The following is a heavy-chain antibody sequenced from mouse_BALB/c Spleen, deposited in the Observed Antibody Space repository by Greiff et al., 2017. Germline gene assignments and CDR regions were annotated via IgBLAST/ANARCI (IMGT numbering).Heavy chain of an antibody. J-gene: IGHJ2*01. CDR1: GFTFSSFG. CDR3: ARDGSSLDY. D-gene: IGHD1-1*01. V-gene: IGHV5-17*02. Sequence: EVKLVESGGGLVQPGGSRKLSCAASGFTFSSFGMRWVRQAPEKGLEWVAYISSGSSTIYYADTVKGRFTISRDNPKNTLFLQMTSLRSEDTAMYYGARDGSSLDYWGQGTTLTVSS. CDR2: ISSGSSTI.